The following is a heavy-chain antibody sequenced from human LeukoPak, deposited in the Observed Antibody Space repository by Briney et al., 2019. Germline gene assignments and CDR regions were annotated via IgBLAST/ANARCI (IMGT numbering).Heavy chain of an antibody. J-gene: IGHJ4*02. D-gene: IGHD1-20*01. V-gene: IGHV4-39*01. CDR1: GGSMSSHSYY. Sequence: SETLSLTCAVSGGSMSSHSYYWGWIREPPGKGLEWIGSIYYSANTYYHPSLTSRATISLDTPNNPFSLKLSSVTAADTAVYYCARHPNNYSSASWGQGILVTVSS. CDR3: ARHPNNYSSAS. CDR2: IYYSANT.